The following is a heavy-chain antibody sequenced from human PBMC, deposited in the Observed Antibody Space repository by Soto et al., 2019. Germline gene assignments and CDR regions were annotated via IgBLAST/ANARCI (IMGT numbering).Heavy chain of an antibody. CDR1: GGTFSSYA. CDR3: ARVWFGEKYYYYGMDV. V-gene: IGHV1-69*13. Sequence: GASVKVSCKASGGTFSSYAISWVRQAPGQGLEWMGGIIPIFGTANNAQKFQGRVTTSADESTSTADMELSSLRSDDTPVYYCARVWFGEKYYYYGMDVWGQGPTVTVS. D-gene: IGHD3-10*01. CDR2: IIPIFGTA. J-gene: IGHJ6*02.